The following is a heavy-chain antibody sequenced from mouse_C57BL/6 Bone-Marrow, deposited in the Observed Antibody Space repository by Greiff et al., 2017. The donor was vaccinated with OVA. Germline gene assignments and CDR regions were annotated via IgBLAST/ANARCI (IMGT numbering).Heavy chain of an antibody. CDR3: TPYYYGSPEGY. Sequence: EVKLMESGAELVRPGASVKLSCTASGFNIKDDYMHWVKQRPEQGLEWIGWIDPENGDTEYASKFQGKATITADTSSNTAYLQLSSLTSEDTAVYYCTPYYYGSPEGYWGQGTTLTVSS. CDR2: IDPENGDT. D-gene: IGHD1-1*01. J-gene: IGHJ2*01. V-gene: IGHV14-4*01. CDR1: GFNIKDDY.